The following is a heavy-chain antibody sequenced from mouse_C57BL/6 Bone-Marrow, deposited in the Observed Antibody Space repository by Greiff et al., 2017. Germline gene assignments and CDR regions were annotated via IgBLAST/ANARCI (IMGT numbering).Heavy chain of an antibody. Sequence: VQLQQSGAELVRPGASVTLSCKASGYTFTDYEMHWVKQTPVHGLEWIGAIDPETGGTAYNQKFKGKAILTADKSSSTAYMELRGLTSEDSAVYYCTRNWDDYWGQGTTLTVSS. V-gene: IGHV1-15*01. CDR2: IDPETGGT. J-gene: IGHJ2*01. CDR3: TRNWDDY. D-gene: IGHD4-1*01. CDR1: GYTFTDYE.